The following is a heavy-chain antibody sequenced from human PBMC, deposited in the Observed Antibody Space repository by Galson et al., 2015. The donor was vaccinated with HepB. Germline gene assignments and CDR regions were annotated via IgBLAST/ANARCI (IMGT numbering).Heavy chain of an antibody. CDR1: GGTFSSYA. CDR2: IIPIFGTA. V-gene: IGHV1-69*13. CDR3: ARDVGGWRDYYYYYMDV. D-gene: IGHD3-10*01. Sequence: SVKVSCKASGGTFSSYAISWVRQAPGQGLEWMGGIIPIFGTANYAQKFQGRVTITADESTSTAYMELSSLRSEDTAVYYCARDVGGWRDYYYYYMDVWGKGTTVTVSS. J-gene: IGHJ6*03.